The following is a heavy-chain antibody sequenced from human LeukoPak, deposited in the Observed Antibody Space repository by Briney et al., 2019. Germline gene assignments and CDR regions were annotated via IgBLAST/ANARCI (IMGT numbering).Heavy chain of an antibody. Sequence: SETLSLTCIVSGYSISSGYYWGWIRQPPGKGLEWIGSIYHSGSTYYNLSLKSRVTISVDTSKNQFSLKLSSVTAADTAVYYCARSSGYNYWGQGTLVTVSS. D-gene: IGHD1-1*01. CDR3: ARSSGYNY. CDR2: IYHSGST. J-gene: IGHJ4*02. V-gene: IGHV4-38-2*02. CDR1: GYSISSGYY.